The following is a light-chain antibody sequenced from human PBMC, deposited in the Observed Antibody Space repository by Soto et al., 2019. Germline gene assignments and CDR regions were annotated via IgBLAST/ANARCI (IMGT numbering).Light chain of an antibody. CDR3: QQYGSSPTYT. Sequence: EIVLTQSPGTLSLSPGERATLSCRASQSVSSSYLAWYQQKPGQAPRLLIYGASSRATGIPVRFSGSGSGTDFTLTISSLEPEDFAVYYCQQYGSSPTYTFGQGTKLEIK. V-gene: IGKV3-20*01. CDR1: QSVSSSY. CDR2: GAS. J-gene: IGKJ2*01.